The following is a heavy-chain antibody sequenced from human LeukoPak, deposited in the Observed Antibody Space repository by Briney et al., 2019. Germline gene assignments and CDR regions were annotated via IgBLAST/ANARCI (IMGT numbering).Heavy chain of an antibody. CDR3: ARAESITMIVVVIDAFDI. J-gene: IGHJ3*02. Sequence: PGRSLRLSCAASGFTFSSYAMHWVRQAPGKGLEWVAVISYDGSNKYYADSVKGRFTISRDNSKNTLYLQMNSLRAEDTAVYYCARAESITMIVVVIDAFDIWGQGTMVTVSS. D-gene: IGHD3-22*01. CDR1: GFTFSSYA. V-gene: IGHV3-30*04. CDR2: ISYDGSNK.